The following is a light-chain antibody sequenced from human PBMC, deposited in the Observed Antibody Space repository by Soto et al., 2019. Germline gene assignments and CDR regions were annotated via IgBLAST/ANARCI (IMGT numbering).Light chain of an antibody. Sequence: QSVLTQPRSVSAAPGQKVTISCSGTTANLGTNYVSWYQQLPGTVPKLLIYENDKRPSGIPDRFSGSKSGSSATLAITGLLTGDEADYFCATWETSLTGVAFGGGTKLTVL. CDR1: TANLGTNY. CDR3: ATWETSLTGVA. CDR2: END. J-gene: IGLJ3*02. V-gene: IGLV1-51*01.